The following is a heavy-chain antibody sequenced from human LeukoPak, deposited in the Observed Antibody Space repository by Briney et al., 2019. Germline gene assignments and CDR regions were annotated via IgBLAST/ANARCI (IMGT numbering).Heavy chain of an antibody. CDR1: GGSFSGYY. D-gene: IGHD3-9*01. CDR2: INHSGGT. V-gene: IGHV4-34*01. Sequence: SETLSLTCAVYGGSFSGYYWSWIRQPPGKGLEWIGEINHSGGTNYNPSLKSRVTISVDTSKNQFSLKLSSVTAADTAVYYCARVDSVLRYFDWPNAFDIWGQGTMVTVSS. J-gene: IGHJ3*02. CDR3: ARVDSVLRYFDWPNAFDI.